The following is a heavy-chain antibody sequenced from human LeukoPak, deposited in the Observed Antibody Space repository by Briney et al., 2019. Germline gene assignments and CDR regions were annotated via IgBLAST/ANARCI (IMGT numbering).Heavy chain of an antibody. CDR2: IKEDGSKK. Sequence: GGSLRLSCAASGFTFSNFWINWVRQAPGKGLEWVANIKEDGSKKNYVDSVKGRFTISRDNAKNSLYLQMNSLRAEDTAVYYCARDGYGDRGYFDYWGQGTLVTVSS. V-gene: IGHV3-7*01. J-gene: IGHJ4*02. D-gene: IGHD4-17*01. CDR1: GFTFSNFW. CDR3: ARDGYGDRGYFDY.